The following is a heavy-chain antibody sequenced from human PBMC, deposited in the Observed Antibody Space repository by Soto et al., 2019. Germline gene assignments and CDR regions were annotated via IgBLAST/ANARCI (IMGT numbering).Heavy chain of an antibody. J-gene: IGHJ3*02. D-gene: IGHD3-3*01. CDR3: ARDPRSDFWREVSDAFDI. V-gene: IGHV3-23*01. CDR2: ISGSGGST. CDR1: GFTFSSYA. Sequence: PGGSLRLSCAASGFTFSSYAMSWVRQAPGKGLEWVSAISGSGGSTYYADSVKGRFTISRDNSKNTLYLQMNSLRAEDTAVYYCARDPRSDFWREVSDAFDIWGQGTMVTVSS.